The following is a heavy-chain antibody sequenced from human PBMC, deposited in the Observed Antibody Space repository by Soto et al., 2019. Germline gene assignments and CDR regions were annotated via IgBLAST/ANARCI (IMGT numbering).Heavy chain of an antibody. J-gene: IGHJ4*02. CDR2: TYYRSKWYN. CDR3: AREADPDFKNWNYPLYYFDY. CDR1: GDSVSSNSAA. V-gene: IGHV6-1*01. D-gene: IGHD1-7*01. Sequence: PSQTLSLTCAISGDSVSSNSAAWNWIRQSPSRGLEWLGRTYYRSKWYNDYAVSVKSRITINPDTSKNQFSLQLNSVTPEDTAVYYCAREADPDFKNWNYPLYYFDYWGQGTLVTVSS.